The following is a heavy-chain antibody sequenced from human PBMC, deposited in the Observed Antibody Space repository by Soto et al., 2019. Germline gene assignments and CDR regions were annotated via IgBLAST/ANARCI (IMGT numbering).Heavy chain of an antibody. D-gene: IGHD2-2*01. CDR2: IYPGDSDT. CDR1: GYSFTSYW. Sequence: PGQSLKIHCKGSGYSFTSYWIGWVRQLPGKGLEWMGIIYPGDSDTRYSPSFQGQATISADKSISTAYLQWGSLKTTDTAMYYCARDPGRDFVVVPAAMRRSPCFNLWGQGILVTLSS. J-gene: IGHJ1*01. CDR3: ARDPGRDFVVVPAAMRRSPCFNL. V-gene: IGHV5-51*01.